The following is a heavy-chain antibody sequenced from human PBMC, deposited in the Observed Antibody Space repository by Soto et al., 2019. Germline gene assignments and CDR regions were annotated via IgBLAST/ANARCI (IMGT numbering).Heavy chain of an antibody. CDR2: ISTDGGNT. D-gene: IGHD3-22*01. Sequence: PGGSLRLSCSASGFTFSIYAMHWVRQAPGKGLEYVSSISTDGGNTHYADSVKGRFTISRDNSKNTLYLQMNSLKTEDTGVYFCARGRSGWYYDYWGQGTLVTVSS. CDR1: GFTFSIYA. J-gene: IGHJ4*02. V-gene: IGHV3-64*04. CDR3: ARGRSGWYYDY.